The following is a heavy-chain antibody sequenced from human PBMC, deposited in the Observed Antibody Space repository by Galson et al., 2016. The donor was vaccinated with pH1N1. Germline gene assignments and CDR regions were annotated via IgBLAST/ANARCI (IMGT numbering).Heavy chain of an antibody. Sequence: SVKVSCKASGYTFTNYGITWVRQAPGQGLEWMAWMSAYNGNTNYAQKFQGRVTMAKDTSTNTAYMKLRNLTSDDTAVYYCARDVRISLWLPDFWGQGTLVTVSS. V-gene: IGHV1-18*01. CDR3: ARDVRISLWLPDF. J-gene: IGHJ4*02. CDR1: GYTFTNYG. CDR2: MSAYNGNT. D-gene: IGHD5-18*01.